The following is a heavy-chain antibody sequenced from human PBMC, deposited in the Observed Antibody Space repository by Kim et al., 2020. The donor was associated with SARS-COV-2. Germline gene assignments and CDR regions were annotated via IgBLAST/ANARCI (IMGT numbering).Heavy chain of an antibody. CDR1: GYTFTSYA. D-gene: IGHD4-17*01. Sequence: ASVKVSCKASGYTFTSYAMHWVRQAPGQRLEWMGWINAGNGNTKYSQKFQGRVTITRDTSASTAYMELSSLRSEDTAVYYCARPMTTVTTGAFDIWGQGTMVTVSS. CDR3: ARPMTTVTTGAFDI. V-gene: IGHV1-3*01. J-gene: IGHJ3*02. CDR2: INAGNGNT.